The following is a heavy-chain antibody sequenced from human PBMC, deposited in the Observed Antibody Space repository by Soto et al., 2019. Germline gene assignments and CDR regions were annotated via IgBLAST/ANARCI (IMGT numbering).Heavy chain of an antibody. CDR3: ARDLVY. Sequence: SETLSLTCTVSGGSVSSGSYNWSWIRQPPGKGLEWIGYIYYSGSTNYNPSLKSRVTISVDTSKNQFSLKLSSVTAADTAVYYCARDLVYWGQGTLVTVSS. D-gene: IGHD2-8*02. J-gene: IGHJ4*02. V-gene: IGHV4-61*01. CDR2: IYYSGST. CDR1: GGSVSSGSYN.